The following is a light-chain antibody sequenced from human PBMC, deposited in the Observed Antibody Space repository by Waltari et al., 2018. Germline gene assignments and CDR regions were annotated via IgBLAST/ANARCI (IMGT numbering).Light chain of an antibody. V-gene: IGLV2-23*01. CDR2: EGS. CDR3: CSYGDSNWV. CDR1: SSDVGSFNL. Sequence: QSALTQPASVSGSPGHSITISCTGTSSDVGSFNLFSWYQQHPGRAPKLMIYEGSKRPSGASNRFSGSKSGNTASLTISGLQAEDEADYYCCSYGDSNWVFGGGTKVTVL. J-gene: IGLJ3*02.